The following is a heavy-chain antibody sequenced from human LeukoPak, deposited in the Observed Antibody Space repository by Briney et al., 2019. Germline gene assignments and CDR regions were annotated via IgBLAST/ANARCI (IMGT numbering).Heavy chain of an antibody. Sequence: PSETLSLTCTVSGGSISSNNYYWGWIRQPPGKGLEWIGNIYTSGSTYYSPSLKSRVTISVDTSKNQFSLKLSSVTAADTAVYYCARGFDLDWNDGSAFDYWGQGTLVTVSS. CDR2: IYTSGST. V-gene: IGHV4-39*07. D-gene: IGHD1-1*01. J-gene: IGHJ4*02. CDR3: ARGFDLDWNDGSAFDY. CDR1: GGSISSNNYY.